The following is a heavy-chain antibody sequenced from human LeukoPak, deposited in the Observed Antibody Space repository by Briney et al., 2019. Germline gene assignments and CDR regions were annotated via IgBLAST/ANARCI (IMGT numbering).Heavy chain of an antibody. J-gene: IGHJ4*02. V-gene: IGHV4-30-2*01. Sequence: PSETLSLTCTVSGGSISSGGYYWSWIRQPPGKGLEWIGYIYHSGSTYYNPSLKSRVTISVDRSKNQFSLKLSSVTAADTAVYYCARTGNWGSLTYWGQGTLVTVSS. CDR1: GGSISSGGYY. D-gene: IGHD7-27*01. CDR2: IYHSGST. CDR3: ARTGNWGSLTY.